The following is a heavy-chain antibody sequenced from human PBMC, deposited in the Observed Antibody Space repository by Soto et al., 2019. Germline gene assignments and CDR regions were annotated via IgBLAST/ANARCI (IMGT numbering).Heavy chain of an antibody. Sequence: EVQLLESGGGVVQPGGSPRLSCATSGFTFSRYGISWVRQAPGRGLEWVSAVTGSGSGTYAQSVKGRFTISRDNSKSTLYLQMNSLTAEDTAVYYCAKRRVAFSGGDWSGFESWGQGTLVTVSS. CDR1: GFTFSRYG. V-gene: IGHV3-23*01. CDR2: VTGSGSGT. J-gene: IGHJ4*02. D-gene: IGHD2-21*01. CDR3: AKRRVAFSGGDWSGFES.